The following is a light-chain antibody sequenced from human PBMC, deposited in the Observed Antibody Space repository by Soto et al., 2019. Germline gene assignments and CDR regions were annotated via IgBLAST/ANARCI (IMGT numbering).Light chain of an antibody. V-gene: IGKV1-33*01. CDR1: QDISNY. CDR3: QQYDNLLT. Sequence: GDRVTITCQASQDISNYVNWYQQKPGKAPDLLIYDASNLETGDPSRFSGSGSGTHFTFTISSLQPEDAATYYCQQYDNLLTCGGGTKVDTK. J-gene: IGKJ4*01. CDR2: DAS.